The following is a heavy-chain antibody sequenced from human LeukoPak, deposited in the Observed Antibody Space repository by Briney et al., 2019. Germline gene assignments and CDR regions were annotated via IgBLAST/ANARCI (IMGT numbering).Heavy chain of an antibody. CDR1: GHTLLDLY. CDR3: ATGTPGFDYGEYESRGAFDI. CDR2: VHGEDGEN. D-gene: IGHD4-17*01. V-gene: IGHV1-24*01. Sequence: ASVTVSCEDCGHTLLDLYIHWVQPAPGKGLAGVGGVHGEDGENNYSEQFQGTVALTEDTFTHTAYMELTSLRSEDTALYYCATGTPGFDYGEYESRGAFDIWGQGTMVTVSS. J-gene: IGHJ3*02.